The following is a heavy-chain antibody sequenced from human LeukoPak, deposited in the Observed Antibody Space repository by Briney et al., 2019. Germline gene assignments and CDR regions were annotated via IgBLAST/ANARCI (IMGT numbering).Heavy chain of an antibody. CDR1: GGSISSYC. CDR2: ICSSRRA. CDR3: ARLPRGTQPPDYFHH. Sequence: SETLSLTCIVSGGSISSYCWSWIRQPPGKGLECIASICSSRRANYNPSLKGRVTVSVDTSKNQFSLKLSSVTAADTAVYYCARLPRGTQPPDYFHHWGQGTLVTVSS. J-gene: IGHJ1*01. D-gene: IGHD1-1*01. V-gene: IGHV4-59*08.